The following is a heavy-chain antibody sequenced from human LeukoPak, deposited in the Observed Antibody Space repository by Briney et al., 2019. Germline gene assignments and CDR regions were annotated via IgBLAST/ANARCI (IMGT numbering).Heavy chain of an antibody. J-gene: IGHJ4*02. CDR3: AKHGDFNLDS. Sequence: GGSLRLSCAASGFTFSNYWMGWVRQAPGKGLEWVANIRQDGGERYYVDSVKGRFIISRDNAKNSLYLQMNSLRAEDTAVYYCAKHGDFNLDSWGQGTLVTVSS. CDR2: IRQDGGER. D-gene: IGHD7-27*01. CDR1: GFTFSNYW. V-gene: IGHV3-7*05.